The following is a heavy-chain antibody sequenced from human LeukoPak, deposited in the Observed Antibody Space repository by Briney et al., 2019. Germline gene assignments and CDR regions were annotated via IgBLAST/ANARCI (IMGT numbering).Heavy chain of an antibody. D-gene: IGHD2-15*01. V-gene: IGHV4-4*02. CDR3: ARWTGGGQNYFDH. CDR2: TYHGGNT. J-gene: IGHJ4*02. Sequence: YPSVTLSLTCDVSGGSITSNYWWSWVRQPPGEGLEWIGETYHGGNTNYQTSLLSRVTISLDKSKNQVSLKLSSVTAADTAVYYCARWTGGGQNYFDHWGQGILVTVSS. CDR1: GGSITSNYW.